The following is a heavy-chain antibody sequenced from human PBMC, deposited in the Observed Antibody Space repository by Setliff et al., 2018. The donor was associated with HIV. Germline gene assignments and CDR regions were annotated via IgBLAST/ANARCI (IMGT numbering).Heavy chain of an antibody. J-gene: IGHJ6*03. CDR2: INHSGST. V-gene: IGHV4-34*01. CDR3: ARVRPSPGCSGGSCFPKYYYYYMDV. Sequence: TLSLTCAVYGGSFSGYYWSWIRQPPGKGLEWIGEINHSGSTNYNPSLKSRVTISVDTSKNQFSLKLSSVTAADTAVYYCARVRPSPGCSGGSCFPKYYYYYMDVWGKGTTVTVSS. D-gene: IGHD2-15*01. CDR1: GGSFSGYY.